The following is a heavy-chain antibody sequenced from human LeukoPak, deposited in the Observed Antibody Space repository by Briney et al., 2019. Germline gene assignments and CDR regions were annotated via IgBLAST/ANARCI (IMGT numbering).Heavy chain of an antibody. CDR1: GGSISSSGYY. J-gene: IGHJ2*01. D-gene: IGHD5-24*01. CDR2: IYYSGST. Sequence: PSETLSLTCTVSGGSISSSGYYWGWIRQPPGKGLEWIGSIYYSGSTYYNPSLKSRVTISVDTSKNQFSLKLSSVTAADTAVYYCARPRRDGYNYGYFDLWGRGTLVTVSS. CDR3: ARPRRDGYNYGYFDL. V-gene: IGHV4-39*01.